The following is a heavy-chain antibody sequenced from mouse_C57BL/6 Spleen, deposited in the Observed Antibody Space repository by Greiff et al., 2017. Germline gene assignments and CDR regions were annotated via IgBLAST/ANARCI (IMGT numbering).Heavy chain of an antibody. V-gene: IGHV1-81*01. D-gene: IGHD1-1*01. CDR3: ARSVYYYGSFDY. CDR2: IYPRSGNT. Sequence: VKVVESGAELARPGASVKLSCKASGYTFTSYGISWVKQRTGQGLEWIGEIYPRSGNTYYNEKFKGKATLTADKSSSTAYMELRSLTSEDSAVYFCARSVYYYGSFDYWGQGTTLTVSS. J-gene: IGHJ2*01. CDR1: GYTFTSYG.